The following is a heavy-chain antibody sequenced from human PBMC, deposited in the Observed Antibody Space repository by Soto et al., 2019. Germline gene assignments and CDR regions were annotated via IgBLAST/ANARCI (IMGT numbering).Heavy chain of an antibody. Sequence: SETLSLTCTVSGGSISSGDYYWSWIRQPPGKGLEWIGYIYYSGSTYYNPSLKSRVTISVDTSKNQFSLKLSSVTAADTAVYYCARLPYYYDSSGYYRPYYGMDVWGQGTTVTVSS. J-gene: IGHJ6*02. V-gene: IGHV4-30-4*01. CDR1: GGSISSGDYY. CDR2: IYYSGST. D-gene: IGHD3-22*01. CDR3: ARLPYYYDSSGYYRPYYGMDV.